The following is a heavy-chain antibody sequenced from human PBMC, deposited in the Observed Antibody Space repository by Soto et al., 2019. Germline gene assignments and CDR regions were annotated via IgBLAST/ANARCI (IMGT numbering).Heavy chain of an antibody. J-gene: IGHJ3*02. V-gene: IGHV3-33*01. CDR3: ARDPGGYGAFDI. CDR2: IWYDGSNK. D-gene: IGHD5-12*01. Sequence: QVQLVESGGGVVQPGRSLRLSCAASGFTFSSYGMHWVRQAPGKGLEWVAVIWYDGSNKYYADSVKGQFTISRDNSKNTLYLQMNSLRAEDTAVYYCARDPGGYGAFDIWGQGTMVTVSS. CDR1: GFTFSSYG.